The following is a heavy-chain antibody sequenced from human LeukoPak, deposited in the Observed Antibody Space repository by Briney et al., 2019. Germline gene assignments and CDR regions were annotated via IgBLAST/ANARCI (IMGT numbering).Heavy chain of an antibody. Sequence: GGSLRLSCAASGFTLSTYSMNWVRQAPGKGLEWVSSISSSSSYIYYADSLKGRFTISRDNAKNPLYLQMNSLRAEDTAVYYCARGVGRKPYYYYYMDVWGKGTTVTVSS. D-gene: IGHD1-26*01. CDR3: ARGVGRKPYYYYYMDV. CDR2: ISSSSSYI. V-gene: IGHV3-21*01. CDR1: GFTLSTYS. J-gene: IGHJ6*03.